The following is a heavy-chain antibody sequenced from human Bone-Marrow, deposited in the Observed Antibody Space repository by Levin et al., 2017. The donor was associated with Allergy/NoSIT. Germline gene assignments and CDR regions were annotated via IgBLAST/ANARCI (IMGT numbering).Heavy chain of an antibody. J-gene: IGHJ5*02. D-gene: IGHD2-15*01. CDR1: GFSVSKNF. CDR3: VREGFCSDGICCSGPDGPS. Sequence: GESLKISCEVSGFSVSKNFLSWVRQAPGKGLEWVSVIYGGGSTYYGDSVKGRSIVSRDMAKNTVFLQLNDLRAEDTAVYYCVREGFCSDGICCSGPDGPSWGQGTLVTVS. CDR2: IYGGGST. V-gene: IGHV3-53*01.